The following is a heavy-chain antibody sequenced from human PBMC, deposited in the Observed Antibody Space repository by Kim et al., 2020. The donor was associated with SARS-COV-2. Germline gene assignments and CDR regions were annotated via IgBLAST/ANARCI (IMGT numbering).Heavy chain of an antibody. Sequence: GGSLRLSCAASGFTFSSLGMHWVRQAPGKGLEWVAVISYDGSNKYYADSVKGRFTISRDNSKNTLFLQMNSLRTEDTAVYYCAKVRFDPWGQGTLVTVSS. V-gene: IGHV3-30*18. CDR3: AKVRFDP. CDR1: GFTFSSLG. CDR2: ISYDGSNK. J-gene: IGHJ5*02.